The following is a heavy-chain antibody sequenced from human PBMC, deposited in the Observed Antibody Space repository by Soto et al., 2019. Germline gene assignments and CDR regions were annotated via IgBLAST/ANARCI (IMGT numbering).Heavy chain of an antibody. CDR1: GLTISNAW. D-gene: IGHD2-15*01. V-gene: IGHV3-15*07. J-gene: IGHJ6*02. CDR3: TTGSVEGV. CDR2: IKTNTAGGAT. Sequence: EVQLAESGGGFIYPGGSLRLSCAASGLTISNAWMNWVRQAPGKGLEWVGRIKTNTAGGATDYAAAVKGRFTVSRDDSKNTLYLQMNSLKTEDTAVYYCTTGSVEGVWGQGTTVTVSS.